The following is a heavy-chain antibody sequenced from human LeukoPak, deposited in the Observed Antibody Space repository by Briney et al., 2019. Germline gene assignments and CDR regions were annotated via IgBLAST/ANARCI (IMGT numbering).Heavy chain of an antibody. Sequence: GGSLRLSCVASGFTFSRYWMHWVRQAPGKGLVWVSRINSDGRSTNYADSVKGRFGISRDNAENTLYLQMNSLRVEDTAVYYCVRGADTGYSSDSWGQGTLVTVSS. CDR1: GFTFSRYW. CDR2: INSDGRST. CDR3: VRGADTGYSSDS. J-gene: IGHJ4*02. D-gene: IGHD3-9*01. V-gene: IGHV3-74*01.